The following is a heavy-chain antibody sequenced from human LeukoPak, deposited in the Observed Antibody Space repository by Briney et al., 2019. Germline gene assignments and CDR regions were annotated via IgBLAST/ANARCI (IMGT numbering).Heavy chain of an antibody. J-gene: IGHJ4*02. CDR1: GFTFGDFV. Sequence: GGSLRLSCTASGFTFGDFVMSWVRQAPGKGLEWVSFIRSTTYDETTEYAASVQGRFTISRGDFRGIAYLQMNSLKTEDTAVYYCARGCGGDCAAFDNWGQGTLVTVSS. D-gene: IGHD2-21*02. V-gene: IGHV3-49*04. CDR2: IRSTTYDETT. CDR3: ARGCGGDCAAFDN.